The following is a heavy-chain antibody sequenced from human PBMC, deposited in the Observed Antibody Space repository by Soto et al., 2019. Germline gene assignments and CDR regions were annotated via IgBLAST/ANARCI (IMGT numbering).Heavy chain of an antibody. CDR3: ARSDIVVVPAAIRTYYYYGMDV. J-gene: IGHJ6*02. Sequence: GASLKISCKRSGYSFTDYCSGWVRQMPGKGLEWMGIIYPGDSDTRYSPSFQGQVTISADKSISTAYLQWSSLKASDTAMYYCARSDIVVVPAAIRTYYYYGMDVWGQGTTVTVSS. CDR2: IYPGDSDT. CDR1: GYSFTDYC. V-gene: IGHV5-51*01. D-gene: IGHD2-2*02.